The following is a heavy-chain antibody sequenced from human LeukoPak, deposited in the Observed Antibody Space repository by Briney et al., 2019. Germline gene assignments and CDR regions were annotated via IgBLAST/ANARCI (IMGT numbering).Heavy chain of an antibody. CDR3: AREKYYYGSGND. D-gene: IGHD3-10*01. J-gene: IGHJ4*02. CDR2: IYHSGTT. CDR1: GYSISGGYY. V-gene: IGHV4-38-2*02. Sequence: SETLSLTCSVSGYSISGGYYWGWIRQPPGKGLEWIGSIYHSGTTYYNPSLKSRVTISVDTSKNQFSLKLSPVTAADTAVYYCAREKYYYGSGNDWGQGTLVTVSS.